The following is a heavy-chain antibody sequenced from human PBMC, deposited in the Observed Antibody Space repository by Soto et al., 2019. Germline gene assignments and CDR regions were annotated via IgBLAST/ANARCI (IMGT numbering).Heavy chain of an antibody. CDR2: IYLSGST. V-gene: IGHV4-4*02. J-gene: IGHJ5*02. Sequence: QVQLQDPGPGLVKPSGTLSLTCAVSRGSLTSSTCWSWFRRPPGKGLEWIGEIYLSGSTNYNPSLKSRVTISVDKSKNQFSLKLSSVTAADTAVYYCACSSCGPGNWFDPWGQGTLVTVSS. CDR1: RGSLTSSTC. D-gene: IGHD2-15*01. CDR3: ACSSCGPGNWFDP.